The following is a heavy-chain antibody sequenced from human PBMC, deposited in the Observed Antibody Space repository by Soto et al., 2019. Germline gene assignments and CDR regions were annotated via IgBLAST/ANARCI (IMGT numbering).Heavy chain of an antibody. Sequence: QVQLVQSGAEVKKPGASVKVSCKASGYTFTGYYMHWVGQATGQGLEWMGWINPNSGGTSYAQKFQGWVTVTRDTSISTAYMELSILRSDDTAVYYCARDSEAGALDYWGQGTLVTVSS. V-gene: IGHV1-2*04. CDR2: INPNSGGT. CDR3: ARDSEAGALDY. CDR1: GYTFTGYY. J-gene: IGHJ4*02. D-gene: IGHD1-26*01.